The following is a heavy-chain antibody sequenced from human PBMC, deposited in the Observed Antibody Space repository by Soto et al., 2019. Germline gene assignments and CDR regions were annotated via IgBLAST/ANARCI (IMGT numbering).Heavy chain of an antibody. V-gene: IGHV3-23*01. CDR1: GFTFSSYA. CDR2: ISGSGGST. D-gene: IGHD3-3*01. CDR3: AKGSYDFWSGPPQYYYYYYYMDV. Sequence: EVQLLESGGGLVQPGGSLRLSCAASGFTFSSYAMSWVRQAPGKGLEWVSAISGSGGSTYYADSVKGRFTISRDNSKNTLYLQMNSLRAEDTAVYYCAKGSYDFWSGPPQYYYYYYYMDVWGKGTTVTVSS. J-gene: IGHJ6*03.